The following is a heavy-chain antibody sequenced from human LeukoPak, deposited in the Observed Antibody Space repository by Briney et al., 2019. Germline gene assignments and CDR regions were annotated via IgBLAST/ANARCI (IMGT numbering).Heavy chain of an antibody. CDR2: INQDGSDM. D-gene: IGHD3-10*01. V-gene: IGHV3-7*03. CDR1: GFIFNTFW. CDR3: ARDFPGIGRGTFDF. J-gene: IGHJ3*01. Sequence: GGSLRLSCAASGFIFNTFWMNWVRLTPGKGLEWVAKINQDGSDMYYVDSVKGRFFVPRDNAWNLVYLQMNSLRVDDTAVYYCARDFPGIGRGTFDFWGQGTIIIVSS.